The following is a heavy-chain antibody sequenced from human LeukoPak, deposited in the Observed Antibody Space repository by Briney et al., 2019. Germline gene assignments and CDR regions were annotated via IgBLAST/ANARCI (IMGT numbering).Heavy chain of an antibody. CDR2: IYTSGST. J-gene: IGHJ3*02. CDR1: GGSISSYY. D-gene: IGHD3-10*01. V-gene: IGHV4-4*07. Sequence: KPSETLSLTCTVSGGSISSYYWSWIRHPAGKGLEWIGRIYTSGSTNYNPSLKSRVTMSVDTSKNQFSLKLSSVTAADTAVYYCARGKSFGIIAFDIWGQGTMVAVSS. CDR3: ARGKSFGIIAFDI.